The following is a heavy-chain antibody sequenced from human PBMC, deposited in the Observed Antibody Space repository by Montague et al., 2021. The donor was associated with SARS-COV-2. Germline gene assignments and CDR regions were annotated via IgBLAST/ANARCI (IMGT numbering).Heavy chain of an antibody. D-gene: IGHD5-18*01. CDR3: ARVASEDTAGATDY. V-gene: IGHV3-48*04. CDR1: GFTFSRYS. CDR2: ISMSETRT. J-gene: IGHJ4*01. Sequence: SLRLSCAAAGFTFSRYSMNWVRQAPGKGLEWISYISMSETRTQYADSVKGRFTISRDNARNSLYLQMRSLTGGDPAVYYCARVASEDTAGATDYWGQGTLVTVSS.